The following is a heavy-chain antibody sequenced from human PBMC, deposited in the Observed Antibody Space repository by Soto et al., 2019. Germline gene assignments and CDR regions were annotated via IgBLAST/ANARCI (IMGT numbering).Heavy chain of an antibody. V-gene: IGHV4-34*01. CDR1: GGSFSGYY. Sequence: QVQLQQWGAGLLKPSETLSLTCAVYGGSFSGYYWSWIRQPPGKGLEWIGEINHSGSTNYNPSLKSRVTISVDTSKNQFSLKLSSVTAADTAVYYCARGRIAAMKAFDYWGQGTLVTVSS. CDR3: ARGRIAAMKAFDY. J-gene: IGHJ4*02. D-gene: IGHD6-25*01. CDR2: INHSGST.